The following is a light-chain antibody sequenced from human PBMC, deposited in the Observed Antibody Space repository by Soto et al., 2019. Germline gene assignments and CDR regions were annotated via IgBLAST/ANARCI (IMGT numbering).Light chain of an antibody. CDR3: SSYTPSSTVL. Sequence: QSALTQPASVSGSPGQSITISCTGSSSDVGGYNYVSWYQQHHPGKAPKLMIYDVSNRPSGVSNRFSGSKSGNTASLTISGLQAEDEADYYCSSYTPSSTVLFGGGTKLTVL. CDR1: SSDVGGYNY. J-gene: IGLJ2*01. CDR2: DVS. V-gene: IGLV2-14*03.